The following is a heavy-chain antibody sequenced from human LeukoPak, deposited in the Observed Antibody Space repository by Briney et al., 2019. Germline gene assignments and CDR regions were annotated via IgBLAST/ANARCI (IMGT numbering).Heavy chain of an antibody. V-gene: IGHV3-48*01. CDR1: GFTFSSYG. CDR2: ISSSSSTI. CDR3: ARGANYDFWSGYTTDGYNWFDP. D-gene: IGHD3-3*01. J-gene: IGHJ5*02. Sequence: GGSLRLSCAASGFTFSSYGMHWVRQAPGKGLEWVSYISSSSSTIYYADSVKGRFTISRDNAKNTLYLQMNSLRAEDTAVYYCARGANYDFWSGYTTDGYNWFDPWGQGTLVTVSS.